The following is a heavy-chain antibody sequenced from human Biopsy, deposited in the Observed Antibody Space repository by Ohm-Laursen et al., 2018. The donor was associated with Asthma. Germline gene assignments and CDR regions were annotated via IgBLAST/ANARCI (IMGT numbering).Heavy chain of an antibody. CDR1: GGTFSSHS. J-gene: IGHJ6*02. Sequence: GASVKVSCKASGGTFSSHSIGWVRPAPGQGLEWMGGIIPIFDTPNYAQKFQGRVTITADESTTTAYMELSSLRSEDTAVYYCVTSGGDYGYFGLDVWGQGTTVTVSS. CDR2: IIPIFDTP. CDR3: VTSGGDYGYFGLDV. D-gene: IGHD4-17*01. V-gene: IGHV1-69*13.